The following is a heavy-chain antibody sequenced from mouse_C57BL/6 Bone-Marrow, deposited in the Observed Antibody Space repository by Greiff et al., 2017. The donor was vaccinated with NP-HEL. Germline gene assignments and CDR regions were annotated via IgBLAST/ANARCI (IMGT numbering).Heavy chain of an antibody. D-gene: IGHD1-1*01. J-gene: IGHJ3*01. Sequence: EVKLMESGPGMVKPSQSLSLTCTVTGYSITSGYDWHWIRHFPGNKLEWMGYISYSGSTNYNPSLKSRISITHDTSKNHFFLKLNSVTTEDTATYYCARDSLYGSSPWFAYWGQGTLVTVSA. V-gene: IGHV3-1*01. CDR1: GYSITSGYD. CDR2: ISYSGST. CDR3: ARDSLYGSSPWFAY.